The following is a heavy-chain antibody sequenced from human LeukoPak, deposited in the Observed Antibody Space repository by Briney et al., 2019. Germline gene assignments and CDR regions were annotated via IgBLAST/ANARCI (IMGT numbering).Heavy chain of an antibody. CDR1: GGSFSGYY. Sequence: SETLSLTCAVYGGSFSGYYWSWIRQPPGKGLEWIGEINHSGSTNYNPSLKSRVTISVDTSKNQFSLKLSSVTAADTAVYYCARNGRTYTIFRVAMGSRNHYYYMDVWGKGTTVTVSS. CDR3: ARNGRTYTIFRVAMGSRNHYYYMDV. CDR2: INHSGST. D-gene: IGHD3-3*01. V-gene: IGHV4-34*01. J-gene: IGHJ6*03.